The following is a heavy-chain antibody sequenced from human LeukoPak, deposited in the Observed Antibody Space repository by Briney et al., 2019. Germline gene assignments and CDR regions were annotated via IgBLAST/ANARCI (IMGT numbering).Heavy chain of an antibody. CDR1: GFTFSNYW. J-gene: IGHJ6*03. Sequence: PGGSLRLSCAASGFTFSNYWMSWVRQAPGKGLEWVANIKQDESEKYYVDSVKGRFTISRDNAKNSLYLQMNSLRAEDTAVYYCAREGYCSTTSCYRGNSYYMDVWGKGTTVTVSS. D-gene: IGHD2-2*01. CDR3: AREGYCSTTSCYRGNSYYMDV. V-gene: IGHV3-7*01. CDR2: IKQDESEK.